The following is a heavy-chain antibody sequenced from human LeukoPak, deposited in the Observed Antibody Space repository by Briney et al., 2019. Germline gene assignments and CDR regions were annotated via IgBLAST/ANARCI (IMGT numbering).Heavy chain of an antibody. Sequence: SETLSLTCTVSGGSISSYYWSWIRQPAGKGLEWIGRIYTSGSTNYNPSLKSRVTMSVDTSKNQFSLKLSSVTAADTAVYYCARECGHYYGSGSYHRTFDYWGQGTLVTVSS. CDR1: GGSISSYY. CDR3: ARECGHYYGSGSYHRTFDY. D-gene: IGHD3-10*01. J-gene: IGHJ4*02. V-gene: IGHV4-4*07. CDR2: IYTSGST.